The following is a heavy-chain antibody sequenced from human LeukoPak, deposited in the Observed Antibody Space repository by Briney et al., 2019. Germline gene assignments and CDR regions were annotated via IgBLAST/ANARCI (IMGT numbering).Heavy chain of an antibody. CDR3: ARQSVFGFGELFPFDP. CDR1: GGSISSSSYY. D-gene: IGHD3-10*01. J-gene: IGHJ5*02. V-gene: IGHV4-39*01. CDR2: IYYSGST. Sequence: PSETLSLTCTVSGGSISSSSYYWGWTRQPPGKGLEWIGSIYYSGSTYYNPSLKSRVTISVDTSKNQFSLKLSSVTAADTAVYYCARQSVFGFGELFPFDPWGQGTLVTVSS.